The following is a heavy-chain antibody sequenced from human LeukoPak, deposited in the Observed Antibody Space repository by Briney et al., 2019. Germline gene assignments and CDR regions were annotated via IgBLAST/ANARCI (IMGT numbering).Heavy chain of an antibody. Sequence: GGSLRLSCAASGFTFSSYSMIWVRQAPGKGLEWVSAISGSAVSTYYADSVKGRFTISRDNAKNTLYLQMNSLRVEDTAVYYCAKAVPKAVVTPSFDYWGQGTLVTVSS. D-gene: IGHD4-23*01. CDR2: ISGSAVST. J-gene: IGHJ4*02. CDR3: AKAVPKAVVTPSFDY. CDR1: GFTFSSYS. V-gene: IGHV3-23*01.